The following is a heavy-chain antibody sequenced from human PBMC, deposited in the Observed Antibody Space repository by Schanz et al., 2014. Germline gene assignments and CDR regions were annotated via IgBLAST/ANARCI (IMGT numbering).Heavy chain of an antibody. CDR1: GDTFTNHY. J-gene: IGHJ5*02. V-gene: IGHV1-2*06. Sequence: QVQLVQSGPEVKKPGSSVKVSCQAFGDTFTNHYLHWVRQAPGQGLEWMGRISPSSGGTNYAQNFQGRVTMTKDTSINTVYMELSTLTADDTAVYYCARESVSRTRLFDPWGQGTLVTVSS. D-gene: IGHD3-3*01. CDR2: ISPSSGGT. CDR3: ARESVSRTRLFDP.